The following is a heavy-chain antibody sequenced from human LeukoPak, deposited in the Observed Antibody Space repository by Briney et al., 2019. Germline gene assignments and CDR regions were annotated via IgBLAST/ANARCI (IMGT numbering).Heavy chain of an antibody. D-gene: IGHD5-12*01. V-gene: IGHV4-4*09. J-gene: IGHJ5*02. Sequence: SETLSLTCTVSGGSISSYYWSWIRQPPGKGLEWIGYIYTSGSTNYNPSLKSRVTISVDTSKNQFSLKLSSVTAADTAVYYCARGEGYSGYDFWWFDPWGQGTLVTVSS. CDR1: GGSISSYY. CDR2: IYTSGST. CDR3: ARGEGYSGYDFWWFDP.